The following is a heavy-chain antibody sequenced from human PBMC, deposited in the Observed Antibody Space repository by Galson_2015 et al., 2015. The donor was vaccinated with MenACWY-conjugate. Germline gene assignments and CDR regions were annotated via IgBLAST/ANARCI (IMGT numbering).Heavy chain of an antibody. D-gene: IGHD6-19*01. J-gene: IGHJ4*02. CDR1: GGSISSTIYY. V-gene: IGHV4-39*01. Sequence: ETLSLPCTVSGGSISSTIYYWGWIRQPPGKGLEWIGSISYSGSTYYNPSLQSRITISVERSKNQFSLKLTSVTAADTAVYYCARLEWLVPFDSWGQGTLVTVSS. CDR3: ARLEWLVPFDS. CDR2: ISYSGST.